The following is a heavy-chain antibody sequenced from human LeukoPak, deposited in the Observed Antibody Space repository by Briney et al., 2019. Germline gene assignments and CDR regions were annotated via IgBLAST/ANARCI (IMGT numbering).Heavy chain of an antibody. CDR3: ARVVSYSSGPGYCSY. D-gene: IGHD3-22*01. J-gene: IGHJ4*02. Sequence: ASVKVSCKASGGTFSSYAISWVRQAPGQGLEWMGWISAYNGNTNYAQKLQGRVTMTTDTSTSTAYMELRSLRSDDTAVYYCARVVSYSSGPGYCSYWGQGTLVTVSS. CDR1: GGTFSSYA. CDR2: ISAYNGNT. V-gene: IGHV1-18*01.